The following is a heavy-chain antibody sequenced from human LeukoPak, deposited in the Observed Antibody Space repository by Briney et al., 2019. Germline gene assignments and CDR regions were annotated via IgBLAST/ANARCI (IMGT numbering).Heavy chain of an antibody. V-gene: IGHV3-21*01. CDR2: ISSSSSYI. Sequence: PGGSLRLSCAASGFTFSSYSMNWVRQAPGKGLEWVSSISSSSSYIYYADSVKGRFTISRDNAKNSLYLQMNSLRAEDTAVYYCARVKYYYDSSGYYGSYYYYMDVWGKGTTVTVCS. D-gene: IGHD3-22*01. CDR3: ARVKYYYDSSGYYGSYYYYMDV. CDR1: GFTFSSYS. J-gene: IGHJ6*03.